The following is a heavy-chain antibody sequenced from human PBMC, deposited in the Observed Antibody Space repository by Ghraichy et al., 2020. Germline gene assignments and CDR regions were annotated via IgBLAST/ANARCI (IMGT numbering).Heavy chain of an antibody. J-gene: IGHJ5*02. V-gene: IGHV4-34*01. D-gene: IGHD2-15*01. CDR2: INHGGTT. Sequence: SETLSLTCAVYGGSFSGYYWSWIRQPPGKGLEWIGEINHGGTTNYNPSLKSRVTMSLDTSENQFSLKLTSVTAADTALYFCARASRCSGGRFSTGDSWGQGTLVTVSS. CDR1: GGSFSGYY. CDR3: ARASRCSGGRFSTGDS.